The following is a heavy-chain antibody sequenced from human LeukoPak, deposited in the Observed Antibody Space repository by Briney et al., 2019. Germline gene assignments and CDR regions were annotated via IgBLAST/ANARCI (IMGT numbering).Heavy chain of an antibody. Sequence: GGSLRLSCTTAGFTFGEYGMSWVRQAPGKGREWVGFIRSKAYGGTTENAASVKGRFTISRADSKRTAYLQMNSLKTEDTAVYYCTGSFGELTFFDYWGLGTLVTVSS. J-gene: IGHJ4*02. D-gene: IGHD3-10*01. CDR3: TGSFGELTFFDY. CDR1: GFTFGEYG. CDR2: IRSKAYGGTT. V-gene: IGHV3-49*04.